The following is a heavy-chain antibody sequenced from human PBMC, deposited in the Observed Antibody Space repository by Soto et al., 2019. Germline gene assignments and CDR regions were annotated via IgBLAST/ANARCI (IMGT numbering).Heavy chain of an antibody. J-gene: IGHJ6*02. V-gene: IGHV1-69*13. Sequence: GPPVKVSCKASGGTFSSYAISWVRQAPGQGLEWMGGIIPIFGTANYAQKFQGRVTITADESTSTAYMELSSLRSEDTAVYYCARRGGYCISTSCYQGGSMDVWGQGTTVTVSS. D-gene: IGHD2-2*01. CDR1: GGTFSSYA. CDR3: ARRGGYCISTSCYQGGSMDV. CDR2: IIPIFGTA.